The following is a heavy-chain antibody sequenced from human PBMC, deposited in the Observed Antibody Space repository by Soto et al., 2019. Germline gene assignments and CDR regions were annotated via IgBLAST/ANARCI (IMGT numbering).Heavy chain of an antibody. J-gene: IGHJ6*02. V-gene: IGHV5-51*01. CDR2: IYPGDSGT. D-gene: IGHD1-26*01. CDR3: ARRGAPQMSSSPYYYYGMDV. Sequence: GESLKISCKGSGYSFTSYWIGWVRQMPGKGLEWMGIIYPGDSGTRYSPSFQGQVTISADKSISTAYLQWSSLKASDTAMYYCARRGAPQMSSSPYYYYGMDVWGQGTTVTVSS. CDR1: GYSFTSYW.